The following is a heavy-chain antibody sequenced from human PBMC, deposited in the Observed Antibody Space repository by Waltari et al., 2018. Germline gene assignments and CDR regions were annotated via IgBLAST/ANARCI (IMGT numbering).Heavy chain of an antibody. D-gene: IGHD6-13*01. CDR3: AKAGYSSSWYGYYYYYMDV. Sequence: EVQLLESGGGLVQPGGSLRLSCAASGFTFSSYAMSWVRQAPGTGLEWVSAISGSGGSTYYADSVKGRFTISRDNSKNTLYLQMNSLRAEDTAVYYCAKAGYSSSWYGYYYYYMDVWGKGTTVTVSS. J-gene: IGHJ6*03. CDR2: ISGSGGST. V-gene: IGHV3-23*01. CDR1: GFTFSSYA.